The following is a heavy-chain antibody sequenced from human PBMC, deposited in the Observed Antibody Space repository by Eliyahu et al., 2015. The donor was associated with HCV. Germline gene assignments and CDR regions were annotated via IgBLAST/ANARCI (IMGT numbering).Heavy chain of an antibody. V-gene: IGHV1-2*02. CDR1: GYTFTDYY. J-gene: IGHJ6*02. D-gene: IGHD1-26*01. CDR3: ATATVGTTRYAMDV. CDR2: INPNTGGT. Sequence: QVRLVQSGAEVQRPGASLKVSCKASGYTFTDYYIHWVRQAPGQGLQWMGWINPNTGGTNFAQKFQGRVTMTRDTSISTAYMDLSRLRSDDTAVYYCATATVGTTRYAMDVWGQGTTVTVSS.